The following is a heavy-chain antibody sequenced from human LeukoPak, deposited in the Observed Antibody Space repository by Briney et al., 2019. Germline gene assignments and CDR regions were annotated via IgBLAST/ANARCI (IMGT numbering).Heavy chain of an antibody. Sequence: GGFLRLSCAASGFTFSSYEMNWVRQAPGKGLEWVSSISNSSSYIYYADSVKGRFTISRDNAKNSLYLQMNSLRAEDTAVYYCARDTVAAAGTFDYWGQGTLVTVSS. CDR1: GFTFSSYE. CDR2: ISNSSSYI. J-gene: IGHJ4*02. CDR3: ARDTVAAAGTFDY. V-gene: IGHV3-21*01. D-gene: IGHD6-13*01.